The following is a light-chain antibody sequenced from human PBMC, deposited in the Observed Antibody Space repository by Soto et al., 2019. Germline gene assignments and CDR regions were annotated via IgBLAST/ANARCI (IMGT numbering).Light chain of an antibody. CDR1: QSLLRSSGYDS. J-gene: IGKJ1*01. CDR2: LGT. V-gene: IGKV2-28*01. Sequence: DIVMTQSPLSLPVTLGEPASISCSASQSLLRSSGYDSLNWYLQKPGQSPQLLIYLGTNRASGVPDRFSGSGSGTDFILKITRVEAEDVGVYYCMQTLQSWTFGQGTKVEIK. CDR3: MQTLQSWT.